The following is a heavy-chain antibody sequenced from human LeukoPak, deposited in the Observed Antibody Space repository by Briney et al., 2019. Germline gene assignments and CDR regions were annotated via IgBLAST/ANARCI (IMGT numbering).Heavy chain of an antibody. CDR1: GGSFSGYY. CDR3: ARGRALLA. CDR2: INHSGST. Sequence: SETLSLTCAVYGGSFSGYYWSWIRQPPGKGLECIGEINHSGSTNYNPSLKRRVTISVDTSKNQFSLKLSSVTAADTAVYYCARGRALLAWGQGTLVTVSS. V-gene: IGHV4-34*01. D-gene: IGHD2-21*01. J-gene: IGHJ5*02.